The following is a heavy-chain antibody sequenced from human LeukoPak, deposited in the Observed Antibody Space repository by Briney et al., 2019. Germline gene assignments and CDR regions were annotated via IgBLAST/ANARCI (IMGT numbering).Heavy chain of an antibody. CDR3: ARVPEGDILTGYFDY. Sequence: AASVKVSCKASGYTFTSYYMHWVRQAPGQGLEWMGGIIPIFGTANYAQKFQGRVTITADKSTSAAYMELSSLRSEDTAVYYCARVPEGDILTGYFDYWGQGTLVTVSS. J-gene: IGHJ4*02. V-gene: IGHV1-69*06. D-gene: IGHD3-9*01. CDR2: IIPIFGTA. CDR1: GYTFTSYY.